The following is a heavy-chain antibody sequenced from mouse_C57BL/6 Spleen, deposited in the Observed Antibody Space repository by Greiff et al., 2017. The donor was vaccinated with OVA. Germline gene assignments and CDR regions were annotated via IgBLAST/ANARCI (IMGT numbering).Heavy chain of an antibody. Sequence: EVKLQASEGGLVQPGSSMKLSCTASGFTFSDYYMAWVRQVPEKGLEWVANINYDGSSTYYLDSLKSRFSISRENAKNILYLQMSSLKAEDTATYYCARDYYGSHWYFDVWGTGTTVTVSS. CDR3: ARDYYGSHWYFDV. J-gene: IGHJ1*03. V-gene: IGHV5-16*01. D-gene: IGHD1-1*01. CDR1: GFTFSDYY. CDR2: INYDGSST.